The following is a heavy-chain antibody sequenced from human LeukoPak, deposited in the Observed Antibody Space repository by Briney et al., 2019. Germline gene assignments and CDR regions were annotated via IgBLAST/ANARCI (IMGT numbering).Heavy chain of an antibody. V-gene: IGHV3-23*01. J-gene: IGHJ4*02. D-gene: IGHD2-15*01. Sequence: GGSLRLSCAASGFTFSSFALSWVRQAPGKGLEWISGISGRGGRTDYADSVKGRFTISRDNSKNTLYLQMSSLRADDTALYYCAKSPPRCSGGSCYGYWGQGTLATVSS. CDR1: GFTFSSFA. CDR3: AKSPPRCSGGSCYGY. CDR2: ISGRGGRT.